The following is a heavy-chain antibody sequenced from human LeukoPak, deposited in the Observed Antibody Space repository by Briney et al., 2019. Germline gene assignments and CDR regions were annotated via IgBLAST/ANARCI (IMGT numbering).Heavy chain of an antibody. CDR1: VGSIRTSDYY. V-gene: IGHV4-39*01. J-gene: IGHJ5*02. Sequence: SETLSLTCTVSVGSIRTSDYYWAWIRQPPGRGLEWIGTIHYSGSTFYKPPLKSRLTVSADTSRNQFYMKLSSVTAGDTAVYYCARASGVLPSFEWANWFDTCGQGSLVTVSS. D-gene: IGHD3-9*01. CDR2: IHYSGST. CDR3: ARASGVLPSFEWANWFDT.